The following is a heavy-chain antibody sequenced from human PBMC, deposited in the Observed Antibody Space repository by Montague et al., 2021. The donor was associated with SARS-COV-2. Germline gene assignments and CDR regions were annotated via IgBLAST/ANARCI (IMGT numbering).Heavy chain of an antibody. V-gene: IGHV3-48*03. CDR2: ISTSAYTT. J-gene: IGHJ3*02. D-gene: IGHD3-16*02. Sequence: SLRLSCAASGFTFSYSDMNWVRQAPGKGPEWISYISTSAYTTSYAGSVKGRFTISRDNGKNSLYLQMNSLRVEDTAVYYCTRGYRSVVGDGLDIWGQGTKATVSS. CDR1: GFTFSYSD. CDR3: TRGYRSVVGDGLDI.